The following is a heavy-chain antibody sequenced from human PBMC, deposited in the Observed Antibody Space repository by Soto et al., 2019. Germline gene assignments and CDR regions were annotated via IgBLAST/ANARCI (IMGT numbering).Heavy chain of an antibody. CDR1: GYTFSNYD. V-gene: IGHV1-8*01. CDR2: VYPNKGDT. D-gene: IGHD3-10*01. Sequence: QVQLVQSGAELKKPGASVKVSCKASGYTFSNYDMNWVRQATGQGPEWIGWVYPNKGDTGYAQKFQGRVTLTTDISTTTAYMELTSLRSEDTAIYYCAKVSRKGSAIDFDYWGQGTLITVSS. CDR3: AKVSRKGSAIDFDY. J-gene: IGHJ4*02.